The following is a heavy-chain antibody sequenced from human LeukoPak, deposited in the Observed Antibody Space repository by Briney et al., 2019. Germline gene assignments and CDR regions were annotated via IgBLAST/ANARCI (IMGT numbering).Heavy chain of an antibody. CDR3: GKTDIYFNPIYY. D-gene: IGHD3-9*01. J-gene: IGHJ4*02. Sequence: PSETLSLSCAASGVSISTSEWCIWVRHPPGQVLEGIGEIHRDGRTRYNPSLTSRVTMSMDYSKNQFSLNVRFVTAADTAIYYCGKTDIYFNPIYYWGPGSLVTVSS. CDR1: GVSISTSEW. CDR2: IHRDGRT. V-gene: IGHV4-4*02.